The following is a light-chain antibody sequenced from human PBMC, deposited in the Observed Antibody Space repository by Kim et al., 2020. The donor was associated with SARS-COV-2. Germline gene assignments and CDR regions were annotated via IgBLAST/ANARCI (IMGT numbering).Light chain of an antibody. CDR1: QSGTSN. J-gene: IGKJ4*01. CDR2: GAS. V-gene: IGKV3-15*01. Sequence: SPGDRATLSCRASQSGTSNLAWYQQKPGQSPRLLVYGASTRATGVPTRFSGSGSGTEFTLTISSLQSEDFAIYYCLQYNNWPPLTFGGGTKVDIK. CDR3: LQYNNWPPLT.